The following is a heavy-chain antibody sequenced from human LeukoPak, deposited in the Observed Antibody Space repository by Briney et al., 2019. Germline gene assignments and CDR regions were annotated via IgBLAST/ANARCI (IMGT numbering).Heavy chain of an antibody. Sequence: GSLRLSCAASGFSFGSKAMSWVRQAPGKGLEWVSAISGTGGSIYYADSVKGRFTISRDNSKSTLYLQMNSLRAEDTAVYYCAKGMGGLPTCMDVWGKGTTVTVSS. V-gene: IGHV3-23*01. D-gene: IGHD3-16*01. CDR2: ISGTGGSI. J-gene: IGHJ6*03. CDR1: GFSFGSKA. CDR3: AKGMGGLPTCMDV.